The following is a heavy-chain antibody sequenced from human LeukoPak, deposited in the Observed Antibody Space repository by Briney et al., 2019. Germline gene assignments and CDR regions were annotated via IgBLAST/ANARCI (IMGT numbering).Heavy chain of an antibody. Sequence: PGGSLRLSCAASGFAPGTYCMHWVRQAPGQGLVWVARFSTDESMITYADSVKGRFRLTSVHAKKTVYLQMHSRRVDDRAVYYCAWGVVYVWGVYYCDVWGQGTLATVSS. CDR1: GFAPGTYC. V-gene: IGHV3-74*03. D-gene: IGHD3-10*02. CDR2: FSTDESMI. J-gene: IGHJ4*02. CDR3: AWGVVYVWGVYYCDV.